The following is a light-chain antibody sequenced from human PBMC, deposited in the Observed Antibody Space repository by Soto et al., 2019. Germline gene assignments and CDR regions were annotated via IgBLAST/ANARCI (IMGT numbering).Light chain of an antibody. Sequence: EIVLTQSPGTLSLSPGERATLSCRASQSVSSSYLAWYQQKPGQAPRLLIYDASSRATGIPDRFSGSGSGTDFTLTISRLEPEDFAVYYCQHYGSSSYTFGQGTNLEIK. CDR1: QSVSSSY. J-gene: IGKJ2*01. CDR2: DAS. V-gene: IGKV3-20*01. CDR3: QHYGSSSYT.